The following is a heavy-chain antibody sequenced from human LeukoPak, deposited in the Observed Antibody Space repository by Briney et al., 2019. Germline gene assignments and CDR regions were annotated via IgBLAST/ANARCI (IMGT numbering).Heavy chain of an antibody. J-gene: IGHJ6*03. CDR2: INTNTGNP. CDR1: GYTFTSYA. V-gene: IGHV7-4-1*02. D-gene: IGHD3-22*01. CDR3: ARGVRYYYDSSGAVRSYFYYMDV. Sequence: GASVKVSCKASGYTFTSYAMNWVRQAPGQGLEWMGWINTNTGNPTYAQGFPGRFVFSLDTSVSTAYLQISSLKAEDTAVYYCARGVRYYYDSSGAVRSYFYYMDVWGKGTTVTISS.